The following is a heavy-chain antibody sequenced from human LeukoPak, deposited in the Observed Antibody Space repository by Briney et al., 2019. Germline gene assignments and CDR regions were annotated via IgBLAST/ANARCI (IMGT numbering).Heavy chain of an antibody. CDR1: GGSFSGYY. Sequence: SETLSLTCAVYGGSFSGYYWSWIRQPPGKGLEWIGEINHSGSTNYNPSLKSRVTISVDTSKNQFSLKLSSVTAADTAVYYCARGVLRFLEWLGPNWFDPWGQGTLVTVSS. D-gene: IGHD3-3*01. J-gene: IGHJ5*02. CDR3: ARGVLRFLEWLGPNWFDP. V-gene: IGHV4-34*01. CDR2: INHSGST.